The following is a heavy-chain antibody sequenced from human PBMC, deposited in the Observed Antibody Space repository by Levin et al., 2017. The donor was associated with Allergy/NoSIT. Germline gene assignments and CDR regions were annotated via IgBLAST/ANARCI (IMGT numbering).Heavy chain of an antibody. J-gene: IGHJ4*02. CDR3: ARLDCSGGNSYLKGYFDC. V-gene: IGHV4-59*08. CDR1: GGSISNYY. D-gene: IGHD2-15*01. CDR2: IYYSGST. Sequence: SETLSLTCTVSGGSISNYYWSWIRQSPGKGLEWTAYIYYSGSTNYNPSLKSRVTISIDTSKNQFSLKLTSVTAADTAVYYCARLDCSGGNSYLKGYFDCWGQGTLVTVAS.